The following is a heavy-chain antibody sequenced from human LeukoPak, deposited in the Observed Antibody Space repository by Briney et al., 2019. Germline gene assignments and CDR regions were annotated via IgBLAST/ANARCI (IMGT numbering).Heavy chain of an antibody. Sequence: PSETLSLTCTVSGGSISSYYWSWIRQPPGKGLEWIGYIYNSGSTNYNPSLKSRVTISLDTSKNQFPLKLSSVTAADTAVYFCARANRYAGGDRHFDYWGQGTLITVSS. CDR1: GGSISSYY. D-gene: IGHD1-14*01. J-gene: IGHJ4*02. V-gene: IGHV4-4*09. CDR3: ARANRYAGGDRHFDY. CDR2: IYNSGST.